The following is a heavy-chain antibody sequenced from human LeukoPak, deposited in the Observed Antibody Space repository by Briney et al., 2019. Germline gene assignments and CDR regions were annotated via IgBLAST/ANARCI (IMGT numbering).Heavy chain of an antibody. D-gene: IGHD2-15*01. V-gene: IGHV3-21*04. J-gene: IGHJ5*02. CDR2: ISTSSDYK. Sequence: GGSLRLSCVASGFTFSSYTMNWVRQAPGKGLEWVSAISTSSDYKYYADSVKGRFTISRDNSKNTLYLQMNSLRGEDTAVYYCAKGAGGGQVDWFDPWGQGTLVTVSS. CDR1: GFTFSSYT. CDR3: AKGAGGGQVDWFDP.